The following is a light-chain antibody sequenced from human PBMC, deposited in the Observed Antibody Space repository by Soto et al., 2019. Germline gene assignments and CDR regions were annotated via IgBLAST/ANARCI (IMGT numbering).Light chain of an antibody. J-gene: IGLJ1*01. V-gene: IGLV2-14*01. CDR1: SSDVGGYNY. Sequence: QSALTQPPSVSGSPGQSITISCTGTSSDVGGYNYVSWYQQHPGKAPKLMIYDVSNRPSGVSNRFSGSKSGNTASLTISGLQAEDEDDYYCSSYTSSSTLLYVFGTGTKLTVL. CDR2: DVS. CDR3: SSYTSSSTLLYV.